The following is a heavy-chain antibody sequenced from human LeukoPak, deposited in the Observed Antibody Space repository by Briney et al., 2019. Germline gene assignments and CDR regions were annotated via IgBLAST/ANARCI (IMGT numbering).Heavy chain of an antibody. CDR3: SKGQGEGSSWQALDY. CDR1: GFTFSSYA. J-gene: IGHJ4*02. V-gene: IGHV3-23*01. CDR2: ISASGGST. Sequence: PGGPLRLSCTASGFTFSSYAMSWVHQAPGKGLEWVSAISASGGSTYYADSVKGRFTISRDNSKNTLYLQMNSLRAEDTAVYYCSKGQGEGSSWQALDYWGQGTLVTVSS. D-gene: IGHD6-13*01.